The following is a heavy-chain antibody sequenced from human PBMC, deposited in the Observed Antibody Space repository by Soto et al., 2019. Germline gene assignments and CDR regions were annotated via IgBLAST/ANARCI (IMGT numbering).Heavy chain of an antibody. J-gene: IGHJ4*02. CDR2: IIGHNGRT. V-gene: IGHV3-23*01. D-gene: IGHD6-19*01. Sequence: EVQLLGSGGGLVQPGGSLRLSCAASGFIFDTFDMSWFRQAPGKGLEWVSAIIGHNGRTYYADSVTGRFTTSKDNSNKTLYLQMTSLSVEDTAIYYCTKGAWLDDFCGQGVLVTVSS. CDR1: GFIFDTFD. CDR3: TKGAWLDDF.